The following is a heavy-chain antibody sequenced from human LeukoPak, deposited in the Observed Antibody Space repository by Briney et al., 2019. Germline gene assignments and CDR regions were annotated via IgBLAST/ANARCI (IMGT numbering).Heavy chain of an antibody. CDR2: ISGSGDNT. CDR3: AKVKDGDYLRPFAY. V-gene: IGHV3-23*01. CDR1: GFTFSSYA. J-gene: IGHJ4*02. D-gene: IGHD4-17*01. Sequence: GGSLRLSCAASGFTFSSYAMSWVRQAPGKGLEWVSGISGSGDNTYYADSVKGRFTISRDNSKNTLYPQMNSLRAEDTAVYYCAKVKDGDYLRPFAYWGQGTLVTVSS.